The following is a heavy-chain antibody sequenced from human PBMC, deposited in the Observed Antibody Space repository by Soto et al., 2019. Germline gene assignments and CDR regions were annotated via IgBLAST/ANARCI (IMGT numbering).Heavy chain of an antibody. D-gene: IGHD3-10*01. CDR1: GFTVSTNY. Sequence: EVQLVESGGGLIQPGGSLRLSCAASGFTVSTNYMNWVRQPPGKGLEWVAVIYSDETTYYADSVKGRFTISRDNSKNTLYLQMNRLRAEDTAVYYGARDWGGDAGLYWYFDFWGRGTLVTVSS. V-gene: IGHV3-53*01. CDR2: IYSDETT. J-gene: IGHJ2*01. CDR3: ARDWGGDAGLYWYFDF.